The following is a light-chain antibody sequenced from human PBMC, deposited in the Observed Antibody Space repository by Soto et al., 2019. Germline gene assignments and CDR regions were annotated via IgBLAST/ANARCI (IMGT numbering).Light chain of an antibody. CDR1: QSVSSSY. J-gene: IGKJ2*01. CDR2: GAS. CDR3: QQYGNSSWT. Sequence: EIVLTQSPGTLSLSPGARATLSCRASQSVSSSYLAWYQQKAGQAPRLLIYGASSRATGIPDRFRGSGSGTDFTLTVTRLEPEDFAVYYCQQYGNSSWTFGQGTKLEIK. V-gene: IGKV3-20*01.